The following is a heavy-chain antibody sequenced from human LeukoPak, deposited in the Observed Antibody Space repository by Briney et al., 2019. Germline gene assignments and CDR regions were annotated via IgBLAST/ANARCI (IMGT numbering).Heavy chain of an antibody. V-gene: IGHV4-34*01. CDR2: INHSGST. D-gene: IGHD4-17*01. Sequence: SETLSLTCVVYGGSFSGYYWCWIREPPGKGLEWIGEINHSGSTNYNPSLKSRVTISVDTSKNQFSLKLSSVTAADTAVYYCAYGDYLNYWGQGTLVTVSS. CDR3: AYGDYLNY. J-gene: IGHJ4*02. CDR1: GGSFSGYY.